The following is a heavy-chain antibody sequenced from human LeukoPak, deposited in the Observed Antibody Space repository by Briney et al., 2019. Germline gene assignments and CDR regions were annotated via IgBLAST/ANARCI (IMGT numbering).Heavy chain of an antibody. CDR3: ARDRRGHSGSYLFDY. Sequence: GASVKVSCKASGYTFTSYGISWVRQAPGQGLEWMGWISAYNGNTNYAQKLQGRVTMTTDTSTSTAYMELRSLRSNDTAVYYCARDRRGHSGSYLFDYWGQGTLVTVSS. CDR2: ISAYNGNT. CDR1: GYTFTSYG. V-gene: IGHV1-18*01. D-gene: IGHD1-26*01. J-gene: IGHJ4*02.